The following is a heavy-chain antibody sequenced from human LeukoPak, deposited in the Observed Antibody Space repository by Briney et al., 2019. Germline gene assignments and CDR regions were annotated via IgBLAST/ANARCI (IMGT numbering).Heavy chain of an antibody. D-gene: IGHD6-19*01. CDR3: AKDSGPIAVAASDY. CDR2: ISWNSGSI. Sequence: GGSLRLSCAASGFTFSSYSMNWVRQAPGKGLEWVSGISWNSGSIGYADSVKGRFTISRDNAKNSLYLQMNSLRAEDTALYYCAKDSGPIAVAASDYWGQGTLVTVSS. V-gene: IGHV3-9*01. J-gene: IGHJ4*02. CDR1: GFTFSSYS.